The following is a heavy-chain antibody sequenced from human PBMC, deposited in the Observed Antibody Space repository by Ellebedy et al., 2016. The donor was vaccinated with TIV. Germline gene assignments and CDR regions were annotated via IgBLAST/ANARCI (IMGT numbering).Heavy chain of an antibody. CDR2: MNPNSGNT. Sequence: AASVKVSCKASGGTFTSYDINWVRQATGQGLEWMGWMNPNSGNTGYAQKFQGRVTITRNTSISTAYMELSSLRSEDTAVYYCARGGSGSINFDPWGQGTLVTVSS. V-gene: IGHV1-8*03. J-gene: IGHJ5*02. CDR3: ARGGSGSINFDP. CDR1: GGTFTSYD. D-gene: IGHD3-10*01.